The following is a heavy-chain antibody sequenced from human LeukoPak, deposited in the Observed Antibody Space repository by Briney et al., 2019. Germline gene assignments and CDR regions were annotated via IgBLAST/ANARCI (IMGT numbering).Heavy chain of an antibody. CDR3: ARVFYSSSSYYYHYMDV. CDR1: GDSISSRSYY. Sequence: PSETLSLTCTVSGDSISSRSYYWGWIRQPPGKGLEWIGTIFYRGSTYYNLSLKSRVTISADTSKNQFSLKLTSVTVADTAVYYCARVFYSSSSYYYHYMDVWGKGTTVTVSS. CDR2: IFYRGST. D-gene: IGHD6-6*01. V-gene: IGHV4-39*07. J-gene: IGHJ6*03.